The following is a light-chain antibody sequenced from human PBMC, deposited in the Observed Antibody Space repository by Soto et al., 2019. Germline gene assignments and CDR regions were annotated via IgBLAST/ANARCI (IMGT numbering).Light chain of an antibody. Sequence: QSVLTQPASVSGSPGQSITISCTGTSSDIGGYNFVSWYQQHPGKAPKLMIYEVSNRPSGVSNRFSGSKSGNTASLTISGLQAEDEADYYCSSDTTSSTLFGSGTKVIVL. CDR2: EVS. J-gene: IGLJ1*01. V-gene: IGLV2-14*01. CDR1: SSDIGGYNF. CDR3: SSDTTSSTL.